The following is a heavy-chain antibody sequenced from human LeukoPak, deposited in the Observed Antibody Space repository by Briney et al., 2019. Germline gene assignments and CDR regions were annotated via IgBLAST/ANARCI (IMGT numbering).Heavy chain of an antibody. V-gene: IGHV1-46*01. Sequence: ASVKVSCKASGYTYTSYYMHWVRQAPGQGLEWMGIINPSGGSTSYAQKFQGRVTMTRDTSTSTVYMELSSLRSEDTAVYYCAREGEDDAFDIWGQGTMVTVSS. D-gene: IGHD1-26*01. CDR2: INPSGGST. CDR3: AREGEDDAFDI. J-gene: IGHJ3*02. CDR1: GYTYTSYY.